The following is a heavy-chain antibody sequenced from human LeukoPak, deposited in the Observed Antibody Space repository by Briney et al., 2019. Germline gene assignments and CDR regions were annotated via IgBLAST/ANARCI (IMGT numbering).Heavy chain of an antibody. CDR3: ARGYSSTWALDY. D-gene: IGHD6-13*01. CDR1: GFTFSSYG. CDR2: IWYDGSNK. Sequence: GRSLRLSCAASGFTFSSYGMHWVRQAPGKGLEWVAVIWYDGSNKYYADSVEGRFTISRDNSKNTLYLQMNSLRAEDTAVYYCARGYSSTWALDYWGQGTLVTVSS. V-gene: IGHV3-33*01. J-gene: IGHJ4*02.